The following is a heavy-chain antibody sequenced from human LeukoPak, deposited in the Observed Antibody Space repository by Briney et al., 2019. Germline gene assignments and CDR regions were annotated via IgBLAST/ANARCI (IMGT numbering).Heavy chain of an antibody. CDR3: ARDIVVVPAATYYYYMDV. Sequence: ASVTVSCKASGGTFSSYAISWVRQAPGQGLEWMGGIIPIFGTANYAQKFQGRVTITADESTSTAYMELSSLRSEDTAVYYCARDIVVVPAATYYYYMDVWGKGTTVTVSS. CDR1: GGTFSSYA. V-gene: IGHV1-69*13. CDR2: IIPIFGTA. J-gene: IGHJ6*03. D-gene: IGHD2-2*01.